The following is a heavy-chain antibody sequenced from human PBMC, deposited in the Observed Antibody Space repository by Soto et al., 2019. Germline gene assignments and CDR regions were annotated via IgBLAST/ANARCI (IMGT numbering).Heavy chain of an antibody. CDR3: ARDYDILTGPFGYYYYYGMDV. J-gene: IGHJ6*02. CDR1: GFTFSSYG. V-gene: IGHV3-33*01. Sequence: PGGSLRLSCAASGFTFSSYGMHWVRQAPGKGLEWVAVIWYDGSNKYYADSVKGRFTISRDNSKNTLYLQMNSLRAEDTAVYYCARDYDILTGPFGYYYYYGMDVWGQGTTVTVSS. CDR2: IWYDGSNK. D-gene: IGHD3-9*01.